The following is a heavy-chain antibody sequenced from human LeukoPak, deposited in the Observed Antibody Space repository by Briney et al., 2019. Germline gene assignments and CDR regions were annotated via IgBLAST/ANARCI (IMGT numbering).Heavy chain of an antibody. D-gene: IGHD6-6*01. Sequence: PSETLSLTCTVSGGSITGYYWSWIRQPPGKGLEWIGYIYTSESTNYNPSLKSRVATSVDTSKNQLSLKLSSVTAADTAVYYCTASGTIAARLHYYYYMDVWGTGTTVTVSS. CDR2: IYTSEST. J-gene: IGHJ6*03. V-gene: IGHV4-4*09. CDR1: GGSITGYY. CDR3: TASGTIAARLHYYYYMDV.